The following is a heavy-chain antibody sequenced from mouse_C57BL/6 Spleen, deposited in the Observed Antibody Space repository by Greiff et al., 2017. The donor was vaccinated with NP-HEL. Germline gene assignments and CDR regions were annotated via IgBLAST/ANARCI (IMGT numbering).Heavy chain of an antibody. CDR2: IDPENGDT. Sequence: VQLQQSGAELVRPGASVKLSCTASGFNIKDDYMHWVKQRPEQGLEWIGWIDPENGDTEYASKFQGKATITADTSSNTAYLQLSSLTSEDTAVYYCTKGDYGSSFDYWGQGTTLTVSS. V-gene: IGHV14-4*01. CDR1: GFNIKDDY. CDR3: TKGDYGSSFDY. D-gene: IGHD1-1*01. J-gene: IGHJ2*01.